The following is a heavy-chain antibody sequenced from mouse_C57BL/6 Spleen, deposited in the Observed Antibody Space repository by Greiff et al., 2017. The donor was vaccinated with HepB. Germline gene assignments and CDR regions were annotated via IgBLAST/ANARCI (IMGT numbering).Heavy chain of an antibody. CDR1: GYTFTDYN. Sequence: EVQLQQSGPELVKPGASVKIPCKASGYTFTDYNMDWVKQSHGKSLEWIGDINPNNSGTIYNQKFKGKATLTVDKSSSTAYMELRSLTSEDTAVYYCARGVSNYEDAMDYWGQGTSVTVSS. D-gene: IGHD2-5*01. CDR2: INPNNSGT. J-gene: IGHJ4*01. V-gene: IGHV1-18*01. CDR3: ARGVSNYEDAMDY.